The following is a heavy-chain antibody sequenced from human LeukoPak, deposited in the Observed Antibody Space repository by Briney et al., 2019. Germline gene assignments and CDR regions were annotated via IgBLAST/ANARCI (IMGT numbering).Heavy chain of an antibody. CDR1: GFTVSSNY. V-gene: IGHV3-66*01. Sequence: GSLRLSCAASGFTVSSNYMSWVRQAPGKGLEWVSVIYSGGSTYYADSVKGRFTISRDNSKNTLYLQMNSLRAEDTAVYYCAREGYFDSSGPSGWGQGALVTVSS. J-gene: IGHJ4*02. CDR2: IYSGGST. CDR3: AREGYFDSSGPSG. D-gene: IGHD3-22*01.